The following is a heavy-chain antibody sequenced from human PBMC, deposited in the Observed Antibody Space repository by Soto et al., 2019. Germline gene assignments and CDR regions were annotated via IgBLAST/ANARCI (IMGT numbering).Heavy chain of an antibody. CDR3: ARDHGSGKNLGRWEDY. CDR2: ISAYNGNT. Sequence: QVQLGQSGAEVKKPGASVKVSCKASGYTFTSYGISWVRQAPGQGLEWMGWISAYNGNTNYAQKLQGRVIMTRDTSTSTAYMELRSLRSDDTAVYYCARDHGSGKNLGRWEDYWGQGTLVTVSS. V-gene: IGHV1-18*01. J-gene: IGHJ4*02. CDR1: GYTFTSYG. D-gene: IGHD3-10*01.